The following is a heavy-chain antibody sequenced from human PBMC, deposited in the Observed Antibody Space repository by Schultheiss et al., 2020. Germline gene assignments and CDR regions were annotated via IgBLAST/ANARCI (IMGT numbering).Heavy chain of an antibody. D-gene: IGHD6-19*01. V-gene: IGHV3-30*03. J-gene: IGHJ5*02. Sequence: GGSLRLSCAASGFTFSSYEMNWVRQAPGKGLEWVAVISYDGSNKYYADSVKGRFTISRDNSKNTLYLQMNSLRADDTAVYYCARGYSDGWGWFDPWGQGTLVTVSS. CDR1: GFTFSSYE. CDR3: ARGYSDGWGWFDP. CDR2: ISYDGSNK.